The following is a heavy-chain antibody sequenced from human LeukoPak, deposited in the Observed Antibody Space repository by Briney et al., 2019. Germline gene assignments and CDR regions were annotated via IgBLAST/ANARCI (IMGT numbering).Heavy chain of an antibody. CDR3: ARGGSHKPGCYDY. Sequence: SGGSLRLSCAASGFTFSSYSMNWVRQAPGKGLEWVSSISSSSSYIYYADSVKGRFTISRDNAKNSLYLQMNSLRAEDTAVYYCARGGSHKPGCYDYWGQGTLVTVSS. CDR1: GFTFSSYS. V-gene: IGHV3-21*01. CDR2: ISSSSSYI. J-gene: IGHJ4*02. D-gene: IGHD1-26*01.